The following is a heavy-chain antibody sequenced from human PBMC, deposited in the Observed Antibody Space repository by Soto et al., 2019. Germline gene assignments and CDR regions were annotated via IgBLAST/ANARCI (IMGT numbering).Heavy chain of an antibody. D-gene: IGHD5-12*01. Sequence: ASVKVSCKASGYTFTSYDINWVRQATGQGLEWMGWMNPNSGNTGYAQKFQGKVTMTRNTSISTAYMELSSLRSEDTTVYYCASSGYDLRAFDIWGQGTMVTVSS. CDR2: MNPNSGNT. CDR3: ASSGYDLRAFDI. V-gene: IGHV1-8*01. J-gene: IGHJ3*02. CDR1: GYTFTSYD.